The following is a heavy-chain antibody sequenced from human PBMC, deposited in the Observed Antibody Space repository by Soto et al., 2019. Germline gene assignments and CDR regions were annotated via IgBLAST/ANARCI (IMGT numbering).Heavy chain of an antibody. D-gene: IGHD3-22*01. J-gene: IGHJ4*02. Sequence: EVQLVESGGGLVQPGESLRLSCAASGFTVSSNFMSWVRQAPGKGLEWVSLIYRDGSTYSADSVKGRCTISRDNSKNTLYLQMNSLRAEDTAVYYCARTYSRGYYPIYFDYWGQGTLVTVSS. V-gene: IGHV3-66*01. CDR2: IYRDGST. CDR3: ARTYSRGYYPIYFDY. CDR1: GFTVSSNF.